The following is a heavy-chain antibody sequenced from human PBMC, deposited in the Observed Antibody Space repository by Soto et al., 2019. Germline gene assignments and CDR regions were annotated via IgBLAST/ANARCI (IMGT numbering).Heavy chain of an antibody. D-gene: IGHD1-26*01. CDR2: INHSGST. J-gene: IGHJ5*02. CDR3: ARGLTQSRWELLVWFDP. Sequence: QVQLQQWGAGLLKPSETLSLTCAVYGGSFSGYYWSWIRQPPGKGLEWIGEINHSGSTNYNPSLKSRVTISVDTSKNQFSLKLSSVTAADTAVYYCARGLTQSRWELLVWFDPWGQATLVTVSS. CDR1: GGSFSGYY. V-gene: IGHV4-34*01.